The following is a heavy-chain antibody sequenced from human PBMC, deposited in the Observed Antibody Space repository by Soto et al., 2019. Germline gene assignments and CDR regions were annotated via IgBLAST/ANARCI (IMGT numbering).Heavy chain of an antibody. V-gene: IGHV1-69*04. J-gene: IGHJ4*02. CDR2: TIPILGVI. Sequence: SVKVTCKASGGTFSTYSISWVRQAPGQGLECMGRTIPILGVINYAQKFQDRVTITADKSTSTAYMELSSLRSEDTVVYYCTRDSDGDYILYWGQGTLVTVSS. CDR3: TRDSDGDYILY. D-gene: IGHD4-17*01. CDR1: GGTFSTYS.